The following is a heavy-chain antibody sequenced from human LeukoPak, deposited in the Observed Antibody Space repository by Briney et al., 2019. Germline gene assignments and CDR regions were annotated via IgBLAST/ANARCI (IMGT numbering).Heavy chain of an antibody. CDR3: AKDPRYNRVGLAPNWFDP. J-gene: IGHJ5*02. CDR2: ISTTGSNT. V-gene: IGHV3-23*01. D-gene: IGHD3/OR15-3a*01. CDR1: GFTINTYT. Sequence: PGGSLRLSCAASGFTINTYTMNWVRQAPGKGLEWVSGISTTGSNTYHADSVKGRFTISRDNSKNTLYLEMNSLRVDDTAIYYCAKDPRYNRVGLAPNWFDPWGQGTLVTVSS.